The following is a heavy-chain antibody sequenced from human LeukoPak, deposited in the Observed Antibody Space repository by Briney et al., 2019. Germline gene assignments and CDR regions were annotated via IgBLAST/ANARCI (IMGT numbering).Heavy chain of an antibody. CDR2: ISSTSSTV. V-gene: IGHV3-48*01. D-gene: IGHD6-6*01. CDR3: ARGRDSSSSYPGY. J-gene: IGHJ4*02. CDR1: GFTFSSYS. Sequence: GGSLRLSCAVSGFTFSSYSMTWVRQAPGKGLEWVSYISSTSSTVYYADSVKGRFTISRDNVKNSLYLQMNSLRAEDTAVYYCARGRDSSSSYPGYWGQGTLVTVSS.